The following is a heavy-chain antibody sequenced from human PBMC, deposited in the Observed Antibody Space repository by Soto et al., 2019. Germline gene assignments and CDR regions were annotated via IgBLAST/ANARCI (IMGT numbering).Heavy chain of an antibody. CDR3: ARVRITMVRGLQYNWFDP. J-gene: IGHJ5*02. V-gene: IGHV1-69*01. Sequence: QVQLVQSGAEVKKPGSSVKVSCKASGGTFSSYAISWVRQAPGQGLEWMGGIIPIFGTATYAQKFQGRVTITADEATSTAYRELSSLRSEDTAVYYCARVRITMVRGLQYNWFDPWGQGTLVTVSS. CDR2: IIPIFGTA. D-gene: IGHD3-10*01. CDR1: GGTFSSYA.